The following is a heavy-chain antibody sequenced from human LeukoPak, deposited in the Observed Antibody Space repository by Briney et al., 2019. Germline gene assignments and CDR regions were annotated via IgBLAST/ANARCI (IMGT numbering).Heavy chain of an antibody. D-gene: IGHD6-19*01. CDR2: IIHIFSTA. V-gene: IGHV1-69*13. J-gene: IGHJ3*02. CDR3: ARDRAVAGPVDAFDI. Sequence: AVKVSCKASGGTFSSYAISWVRQAPGQGLEWMGGIIHIFSTANYAQKFQGRVTITADESTSTAYMELSSLRSEDTAVYYCARDRAVAGPVDAFDIWGQGTMVTVSS. CDR1: GGTFSSYA.